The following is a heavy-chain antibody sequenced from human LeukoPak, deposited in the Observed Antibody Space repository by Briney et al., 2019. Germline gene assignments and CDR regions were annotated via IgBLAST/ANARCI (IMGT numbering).Heavy chain of an antibody. J-gene: IGHJ5*02. CDR2: ISAYNGNT. CDR3: ARDGYYCSGGSCYNWFDP. D-gene: IGHD2-15*01. Sequence: ASVKVSCKASGYTFISYGISWVRQAPGQGLEWMGWISAYNGNTNYAQKLQGRVTMTTDTSTSTAYMELRSLRSDDTAVYYCARDGYYCSGGSCYNWFDPWGQGTLVTVSS. CDR1: GYTFISYG. V-gene: IGHV1-18*01.